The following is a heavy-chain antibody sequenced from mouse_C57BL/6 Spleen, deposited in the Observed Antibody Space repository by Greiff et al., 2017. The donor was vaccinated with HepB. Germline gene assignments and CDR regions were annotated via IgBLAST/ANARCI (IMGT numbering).Heavy chain of an antibody. CDR2: INPYNGGT. D-gene: IGHD2-10*02. J-gene: IGHJ4*01. Sequence: VQLQQSGPVLVKPGASVKMSCKASGYTFTDYYMNWVKQSHGKSLEWIGVINPYNGGTSYNQKFKGKATLTVDKSSSTAYMELNSLTSEDSAVYYCARRLGYGNYDYYAMDYWGQGTSVTVSS. CDR3: ARRLGYGNYDYYAMDY. V-gene: IGHV1-19*01. CDR1: GYTFTDYY.